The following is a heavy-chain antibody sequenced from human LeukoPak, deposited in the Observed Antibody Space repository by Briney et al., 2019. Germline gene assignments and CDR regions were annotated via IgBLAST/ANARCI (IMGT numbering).Heavy chain of an antibody. CDR2: IYHSGST. Sequence: SETLSLTCTVSGFSIRNGYYWGWIRQPPGKGLDWIGIIYHSGSTYYSPSLRSRLTISVDTSKNQFTLKLTSVTASDTAIYYCVRALLGGSGYDFDSWGQGSLVTVSS. D-gene: IGHD3-22*01. V-gene: IGHV4-38-2*02. CDR3: VRALLGGSGYDFDS. CDR1: GFSIRNGYY. J-gene: IGHJ4*02.